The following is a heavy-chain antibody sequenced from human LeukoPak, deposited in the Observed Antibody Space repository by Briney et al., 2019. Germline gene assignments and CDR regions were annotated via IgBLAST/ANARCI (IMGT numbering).Heavy chain of an antibody. Sequence: SETLSLTCAVYAGSFSGYYWSWIRQPPGKGLEWIGYIYYSGSTNYNPSLKSRVTISVDTSKNQFSLKLSSVTAADTAVYYCARAVSYYYMDVWGKGTTVTISS. CDR2: IYYSGST. CDR3: ARAVSYYYMDV. V-gene: IGHV4-59*01. D-gene: IGHD4-23*01. CDR1: AGSFSGYY. J-gene: IGHJ6*03.